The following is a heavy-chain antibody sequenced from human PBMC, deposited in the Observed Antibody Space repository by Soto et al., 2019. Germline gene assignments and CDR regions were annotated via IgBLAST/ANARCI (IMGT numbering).Heavy chain of an antibody. Sequence: ASVKVSCKASGYNFTSQGISWVRQAPGQGLEWMGWISTYNGNPNYAQKLQGRVTMTTNTSTTTAFLELRSLTSDDTAVYYCARGRTRALDYWGQGTPVTVSS. CDR1: GYNFTSQG. CDR2: ISTYNGNP. J-gene: IGHJ4*02. CDR3: ARGRTRALDY. V-gene: IGHV1-18*01. D-gene: IGHD1-7*01.